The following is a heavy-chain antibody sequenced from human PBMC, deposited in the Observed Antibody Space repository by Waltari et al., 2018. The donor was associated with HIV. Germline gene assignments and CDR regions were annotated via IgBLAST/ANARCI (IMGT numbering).Heavy chain of an antibody. CDR2: IKQDGGEK. Sequence: EVQLVESGGGLVQPGGSLRLSCAASGFTFSSYWMSWVRQAPGKGLEWVANIKQDGGEKYYVGSVKGRFTISRDNAKNSLYLQMNSLRAEDTAVYYCAREPSWFGDYDVFDIWGQGTMVTVSS. D-gene: IGHD3-10*01. CDR1: GFTFSSYW. J-gene: IGHJ3*02. CDR3: AREPSWFGDYDVFDI. V-gene: IGHV3-7*01.